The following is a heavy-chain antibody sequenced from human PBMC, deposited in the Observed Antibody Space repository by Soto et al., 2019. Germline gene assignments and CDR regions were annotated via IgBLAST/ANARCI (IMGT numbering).Heavy chain of an antibody. CDR1: GFTFSNFW. CDR3: ARGRSNAFDI. V-gene: IGHV3-7*04. J-gene: IGHJ3*02. Sequence: EVPLVESGGGLVQPGGSLRLSCEGSGFTFSNFWMTWVRQAPGKGLEWVANINEDGSERYYVDSVKGRFTISTDNAKNSLYLQMNSLRAEATAVYYCARGRSNAFDIWGQGTMVTVSS. CDR2: INEDGSER.